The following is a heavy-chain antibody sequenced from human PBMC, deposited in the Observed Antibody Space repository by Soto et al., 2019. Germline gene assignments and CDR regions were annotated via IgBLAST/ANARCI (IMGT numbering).Heavy chain of an antibody. V-gene: IGHV1-2*02. J-gene: IGHJ4*02. CDR2: IDPNSGVT. Sequence: QVQLVQSGAEVKKPGASVKVSCKASRYTFTDYYMHWVRQSPGQGLEWMGWIDPNSGVTKFPQKFQGRVIMTSDTSISTVYMDLSRLTSDDTAVYYCARAGLTTLELATTYWGQGTLVTVSS. CDR3: ARAGLTTLELATTY. D-gene: IGHD5-12*01. CDR1: RYTFTDYY.